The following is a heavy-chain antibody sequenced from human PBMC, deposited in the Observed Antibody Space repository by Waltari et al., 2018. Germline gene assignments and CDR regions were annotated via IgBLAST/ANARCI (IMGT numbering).Heavy chain of an antibody. V-gene: IGHV3-7*01. Sequence: EVQLVESGGGLVQPGGSLRLSCAASGFTFSSCWMSWVRQAPGKGLEWVANIKQDGSEKYYVDSGKGRFTISRDNAKNSLYLQMNSLRAEDTAVYYCARERVSGGSVDYWGQGTLVTVSS. CDR2: IKQDGSEK. CDR1: GFTFSSCW. CDR3: ARERVSGGSVDY. J-gene: IGHJ4*02. D-gene: IGHD2-15*01.